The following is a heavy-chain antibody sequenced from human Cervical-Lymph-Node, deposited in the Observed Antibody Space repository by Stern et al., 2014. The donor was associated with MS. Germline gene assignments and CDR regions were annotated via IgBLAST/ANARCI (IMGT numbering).Heavy chain of an antibody. J-gene: IGHJ4*02. CDR1: GFSLSNARMG. CDR2: IFSNDEK. CDR3: ARTGYSSGWPTFDY. Sequence: QITLKESGPVLVKPTETLTLTCTVSGFSLSNARMGVSWIRQPPGKALEWLAHIFSNDEKSYSTSLMSRLTISRDTSKSQVVLTMTNMDPVDTATYYCARTGYSSGWPTFDYWGQGTLVTVSS. V-gene: IGHV2-26*01. D-gene: IGHD6-19*01.